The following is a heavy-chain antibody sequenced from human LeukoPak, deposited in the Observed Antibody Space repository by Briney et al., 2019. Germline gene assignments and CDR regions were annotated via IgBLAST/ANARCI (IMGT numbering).Heavy chain of an antibody. Sequence: GGSLRLSCAASGFTFSSYSMNWVRQAPGKGLEWVSAISGSGGSTYYADSVKGRFTISRDNSKNTLYLQMNSLRAEDTAVYYCAKAVLLWFGELDYWGQGTLVTVSS. CDR1: GFTFSSYS. CDR2: ISGSGGST. V-gene: IGHV3-23*01. J-gene: IGHJ4*02. D-gene: IGHD3-10*01. CDR3: AKAVLLWFGELDY.